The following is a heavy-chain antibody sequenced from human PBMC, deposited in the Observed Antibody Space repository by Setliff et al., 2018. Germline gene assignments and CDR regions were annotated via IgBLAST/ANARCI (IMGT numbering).Heavy chain of an antibody. V-gene: IGHV3-7*01. Sequence: LRLSCAASGFSFSDYYMMWIRQAPGKGLEWVANVNPDGSGKYYVDSVKGRFTISRDNAKNSLYLQMDSLRVEDTAVYYCIDGRNRAWGVYWGQGTLVTVSS. D-gene: IGHD7-27*01. CDR2: VNPDGSGK. CDR1: GFSFSDYY. CDR3: IDGRNRAWGVY. J-gene: IGHJ4*02.